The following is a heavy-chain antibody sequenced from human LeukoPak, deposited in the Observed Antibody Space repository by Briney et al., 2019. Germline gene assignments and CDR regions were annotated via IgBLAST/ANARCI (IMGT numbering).Heavy chain of an antibody. CDR3: ARGNSYVDY. J-gene: IGHJ4*02. Sequence: PSETLSLTCTVSGGSISSGSYYWSWIRQPAGKGLEWIGYNYYSGSTNYNPSLKSRVTISVDTSKNQFSLKLSSVTAADTAVYYCARGNSYVDYWGQGTLVTVSS. CDR1: GGSISSGSYY. V-gene: IGHV4-61*10. D-gene: IGHD5-18*01. CDR2: NYYSGST.